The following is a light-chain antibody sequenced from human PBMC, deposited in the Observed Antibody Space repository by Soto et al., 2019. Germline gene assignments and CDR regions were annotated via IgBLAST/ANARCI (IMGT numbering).Light chain of an antibody. CDR2: KAS. CDR3: QHYNSYSEA. V-gene: IGKV1-5*03. CDR1: QSINSW. J-gene: IGKJ1*01. Sequence: DIQMTQSPSTLSAFVGDRVXLPCRASQSINSWLAWYQQKPGKAPKLLIHKASTLKSGVPSRFSGSGSGTEFTLTISSLQPDDFATYYCQHYNSYSEAFGQGTKVDIK.